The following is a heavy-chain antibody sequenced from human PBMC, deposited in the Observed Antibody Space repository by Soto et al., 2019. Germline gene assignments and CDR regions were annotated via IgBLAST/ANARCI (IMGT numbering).Heavy chain of an antibody. J-gene: IGHJ5*02. D-gene: IGHD5-12*01. CDR2: ISWDGGST. CDR3: AKDMSGGYALWFDP. Sequence: GSVKVSCAASGFSFDDYTMNWVRQAPGKGLEWVSLISWDGGSTYYADSVKGRFTISRDNSKNSLYLQVNSLRTEDTALYYCAKDMSGGYALWFDPWGQGTLVTVSS. CDR1: GFSFDDYT. V-gene: IGHV3-43*01.